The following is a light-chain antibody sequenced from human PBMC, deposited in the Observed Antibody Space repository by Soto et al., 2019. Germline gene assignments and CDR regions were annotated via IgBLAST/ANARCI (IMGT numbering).Light chain of an antibody. CDR3: QQYYTHPWT. CDR1: QGVSNY. Sequence: AIRMTQSPSSLSASTGDGVTITCRASQGVSNYLAWYQQKPGQAPKVLIHAASTLQGGVPSRFSGSGSGTDFTLTISGLQSDDFATYYRQQYYTHPWTFGQGTKVDIK. CDR2: AAS. V-gene: IGKV1-8*01. J-gene: IGKJ1*01.